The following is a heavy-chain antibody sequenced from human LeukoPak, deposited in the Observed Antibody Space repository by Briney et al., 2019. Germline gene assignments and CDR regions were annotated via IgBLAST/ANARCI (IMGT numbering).Heavy chain of an antibody. CDR2: IYHYGTT. Sequence: PSGTLSLTCAVPGGSICSNNWWTWVRQAPGKGLEWIGEIYHYGTTNYNPSLKGRVTISVDESKNQFSLKFNSVTAADTAVYYCARRASLGAHLDYWGQGTLVTVSS. J-gene: IGHJ4*02. V-gene: IGHV4-4*02. D-gene: IGHD3-3*01. CDR3: ARRASLGAHLDY. CDR1: GGSICSNNW.